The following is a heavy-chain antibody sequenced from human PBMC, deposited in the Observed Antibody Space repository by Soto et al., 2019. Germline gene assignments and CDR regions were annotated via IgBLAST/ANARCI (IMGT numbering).Heavy chain of an antibody. Sequence: QITLKESGPTLVKPTQTLTLTCTFSGFSLSTSRVGVGWIRQPPGKALEWLAVIYWDDAKTYRPSLKSRLTITKDTSKHQVALTMTNMDPVDTATYYCAPAYGGRSLYWGQGTLVTVSS. CDR1: GFSLSTSRVG. CDR2: IYWDDAK. D-gene: IGHD1-26*01. J-gene: IGHJ4*02. CDR3: APAYGGRSLY. V-gene: IGHV2-5*02.